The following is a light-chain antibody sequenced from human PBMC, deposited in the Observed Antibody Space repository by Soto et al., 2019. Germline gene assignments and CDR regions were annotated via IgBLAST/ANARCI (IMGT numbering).Light chain of an antibody. J-gene: IGLJ1*01. CDR1: ISDVGGYNY. V-gene: IGLV2-11*01. Sequence: QSALTQPRSVSGSPGQSVTISCSGTISDVGGYNYVSWYQQHPGKAPKLMIYDVTTRPSGVPDRFSGSKSGNTASLTISGIQAEDEADYYTFVFGTGTKLTVL. CDR2: DVT. CDR3: FV.